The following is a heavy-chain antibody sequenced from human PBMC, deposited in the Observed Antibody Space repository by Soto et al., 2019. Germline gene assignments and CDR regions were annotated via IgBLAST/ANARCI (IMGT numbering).Heavy chain of an antibody. CDR2: ISDTGST. D-gene: IGHD3-16*01. CDR1: GGSISGYY. CDR3: ARRRFFWYFDL. V-gene: IGHV4-59*08. J-gene: IGHJ2*01. Sequence: QVQLQESGPGLVKPPENLSLMYTASGGSISGYYWTWIRQPPGKGLEWIGYISDTGSTNYNPALNSRVTISIDTSKNQFSLKLSSVTATDTAVYYCARRRFFWYFDLWGRGTLVTVSS.